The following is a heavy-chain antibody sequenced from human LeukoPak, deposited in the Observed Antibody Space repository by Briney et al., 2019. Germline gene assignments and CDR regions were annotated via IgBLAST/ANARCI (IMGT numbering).Heavy chain of an antibody. Sequence: PSETLSLTCTVSGGSISSYYWSWIRQPPGKGPEWIGYIYYSGSTNYNPSLKSRVTMSVDTSKNQFSLKLSSVTAADTAVYYCAIGWELGFLKWGQGTLVTVSS. CDR2: IYYSGST. CDR1: GGSISSYY. D-gene: IGHD1-26*01. V-gene: IGHV4-59*01. J-gene: IGHJ4*02. CDR3: AIGWELGFLK.